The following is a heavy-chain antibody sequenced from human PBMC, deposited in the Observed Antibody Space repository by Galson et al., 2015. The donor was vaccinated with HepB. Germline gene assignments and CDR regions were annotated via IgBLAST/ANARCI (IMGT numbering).Heavy chain of an antibody. D-gene: IGHD3-16*01. V-gene: IGHV1-2*06. CDR1: GYTFTSYY. CDR2: INPNSGGT. CDR3: ASESRMGRFCFYMGV. J-gene: IGHJ6*03. Sequence: SVKVSCKASGYTFTSYYIHWVRQAPGQGLEWMGRINPNSGGTNYAQKFQGRVTMTRDTSISTTYMELSRLRSDDTAVFYCASESRMGRFCFYMGVWGKGTTVTVSS.